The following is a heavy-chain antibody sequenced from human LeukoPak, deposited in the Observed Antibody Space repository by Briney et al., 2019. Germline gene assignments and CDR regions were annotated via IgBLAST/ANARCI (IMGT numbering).Heavy chain of an antibody. V-gene: IGHV3-21*01. CDR3: ARGVSSGGWYDAFDI. J-gene: IGHJ3*02. CDR1: GFTFSSYS. D-gene: IGHD6-19*01. Sequence: GGSLRLSCAASGFTFSSYSMDWVRQAPGKGLEWASSISSSSSYIYYADSVKGRFTISRDNAKNSLYLQMNSLRAEDTAVYYCARGVSSGGWYDAFDIWGQGTMVTVSS. CDR2: ISSSSSYI.